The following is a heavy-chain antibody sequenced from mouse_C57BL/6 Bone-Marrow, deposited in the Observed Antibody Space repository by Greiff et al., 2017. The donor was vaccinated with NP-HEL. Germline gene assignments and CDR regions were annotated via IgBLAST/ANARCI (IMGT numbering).Heavy chain of an antibody. D-gene: IGHD1-1*01. CDR1: SDYY. Sequence: SDYYMAWVRQVPEKGLEWVANINYDGSSTYYLDSLKSRFIISRDNAKNILYLQMSSLKSEDTATYYCARGYYYGSSYARDYWGQGTSVTVSS. CDR2: INYDGSST. CDR3: ARGYYYGSSYARDY. V-gene: IGHV5-16*01. J-gene: IGHJ4*01.